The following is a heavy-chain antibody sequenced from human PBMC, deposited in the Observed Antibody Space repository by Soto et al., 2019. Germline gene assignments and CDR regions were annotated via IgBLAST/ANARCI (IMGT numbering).Heavy chain of an antibody. J-gene: IGHJ6*02. CDR3: AREAAAAGTDYYYYGMDV. V-gene: IGHV1-69*06. CDR2: IIPIFGTA. D-gene: IGHD6-13*01. CDR1: GGTFSSYA. Sequence: QVQLVQSGAEVKKPGSSVKVSCKASGGTFSSYAISWVRQAPGQGLEWMGGIIPIFGTANYAPKFQGRVTITADKSASTAYMELSSLRSEDTAVYYCAREAAAAGTDYYYYGMDVWGQGTTVTVSS.